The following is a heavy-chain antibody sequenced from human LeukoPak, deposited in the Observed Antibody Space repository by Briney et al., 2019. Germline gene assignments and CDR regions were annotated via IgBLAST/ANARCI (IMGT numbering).Heavy chain of an antibody. CDR1: GGSIGSSSYY. D-gene: IGHD3-22*01. Sequence: SETLSLTCTVSGGSIGSSSYYWGWIRQPPGKGLEWIGSIYYSGSTYYNPSLKSRVTISVDTSKNQFSLKLSSVTAADTAVYYCAGDSSGYIIFDYWGQGTLVTVSS. J-gene: IGHJ4*02. V-gene: IGHV4-39*02. CDR3: AGDSSGYIIFDY. CDR2: IYYSGST.